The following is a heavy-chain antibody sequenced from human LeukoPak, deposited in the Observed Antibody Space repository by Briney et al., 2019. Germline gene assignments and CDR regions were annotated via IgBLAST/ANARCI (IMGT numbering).Heavy chain of an antibody. Sequence: GRSLRLSCVASGFTFGRYSMHWVRQAPGKGLEWVSSIFSDGNNRHHADSVKGRFTISRDNSENTLYLQMNSLRPEDTAIYYCARDSLRGDYESPTGYWGQGTLVSVSS. CDR3: ARDSLRGDYESPTGY. J-gene: IGHJ4*02. CDR1: GFTFGRYS. V-gene: IGHV3-30-3*01. D-gene: IGHD4-17*01. CDR2: IFSDGNNR.